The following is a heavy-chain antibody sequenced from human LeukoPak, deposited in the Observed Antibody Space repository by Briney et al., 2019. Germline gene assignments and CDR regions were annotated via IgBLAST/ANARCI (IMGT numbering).Heavy chain of an antibody. Sequence: GGSLRLSCAASGFTFSSYGMHWVRQAPGKGLEWVAFIRYDGSNKYYADSVKGRFTISGDNSKNTLYLQMNSLRAEDTAVYYCAKDLLTTVVTPAQNYFDYWGQGTLVTVSS. CDR3: AKDLLTTVVTPAQNYFDY. V-gene: IGHV3-30*02. CDR2: IRYDGSNK. D-gene: IGHD4-23*01. CDR1: GFTFSSYG. J-gene: IGHJ4*02.